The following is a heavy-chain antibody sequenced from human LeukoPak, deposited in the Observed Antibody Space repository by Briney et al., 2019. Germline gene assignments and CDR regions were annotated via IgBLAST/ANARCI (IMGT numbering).Heavy chain of an antibody. V-gene: IGHV3-64*01. CDR1: GFTFTSYA. J-gene: IGHJ6*03. D-gene: IGHD1-7*01. Sequence: GGSLRLSCAASGFTFTSYAMHWVRQAPGKGLESVSAISSNGGSTYYANSVKGRFTISRDNSNNTLYLQMGSLRAEDMAVYYCARGRGNWNYGKYYYYYMDVWGKGTTVTVSS. CDR2: ISSNGGST. CDR3: ARGRGNWNYGKYYYYYMDV.